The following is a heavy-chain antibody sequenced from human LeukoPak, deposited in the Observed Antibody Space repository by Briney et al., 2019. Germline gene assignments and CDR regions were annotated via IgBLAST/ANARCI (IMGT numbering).Heavy chain of an antibody. Sequence: GGSLRLSCAASGFTFSSYSMNWVRQAPGKGLEWVSYISSSSSTIYYADSVKGRFTISRDNAKNSLYLQMNSLRAEDTAVYYCARQTHKAAAGKRQYYYYMDVWGKGTTVTVSS. CDR3: ARQTHKAAAGKRQYYYYMDV. CDR2: ISSSSSTI. D-gene: IGHD6-13*01. J-gene: IGHJ6*03. V-gene: IGHV3-48*01. CDR1: GFTFSSYS.